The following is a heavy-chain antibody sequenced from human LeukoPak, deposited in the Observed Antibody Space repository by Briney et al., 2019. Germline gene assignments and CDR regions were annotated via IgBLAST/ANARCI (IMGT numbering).Heavy chain of an antibody. CDR3: AKDSYSKGDF. J-gene: IGHJ4*02. CDR1: GFTVSSNY. D-gene: IGHD6-13*01. CDR2: IYSGGST. Sequence: GGSLRLSCAASGFTVSSNYMSWVRRAPGKGLEWVSVIYSGGSTYYADSVKGRFTISRDNAKNSLYLQMNSLRAEDTAVYYCAKDSYSKGDFWGQGVLVTVSS. V-gene: IGHV3-66*01.